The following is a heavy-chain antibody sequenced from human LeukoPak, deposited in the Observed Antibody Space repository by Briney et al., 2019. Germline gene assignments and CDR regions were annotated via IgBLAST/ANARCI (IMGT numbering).Heavy chain of an antibody. Sequence: SETLSLTCAVYGGSFSGYYWSWIRQPPGKGLGWIGEINHSGSTNYNPPLKSRVTISVDTSKNQFSLKLSSVTAADTAVYYCARGGRFRSAGSVGYWGQGTLVTVSS. CDR3: ARGGRFRSAGSVGY. J-gene: IGHJ4*02. V-gene: IGHV4-34*01. D-gene: IGHD5/OR15-5a*01. CDR2: INHSGST. CDR1: GGSFSGYY.